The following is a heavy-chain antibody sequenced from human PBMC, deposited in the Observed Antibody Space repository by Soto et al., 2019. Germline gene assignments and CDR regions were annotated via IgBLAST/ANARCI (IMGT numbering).Heavy chain of an antibody. CDR2: ISSSGSTI. CDR1: GFTFSSYE. D-gene: IGHD3-22*01. J-gene: IGHJ5*02. CDR3: ARATINYYDREPNWFDP. Sequence: PGGSLRLSCAASGFTFSSYEMNWVRQAPGKGLEWVSYISSSGSTIYYADSVKGRFTISRDNAKNSLYLQMNSLRAEDTAVYYCARATINYYDREPNWFDPWGQGTLVTVSS. V-gene: IGHV3-48*03.